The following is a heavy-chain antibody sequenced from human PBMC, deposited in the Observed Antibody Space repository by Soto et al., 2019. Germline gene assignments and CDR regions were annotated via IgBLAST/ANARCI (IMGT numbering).Heavy chain of an antibody. J-gene: IGHJ3*02. CDR1: GFTFSSYW. CDR2: IKQDGSEK. CDR3: ARAGRITIFSTGYPLNAFDI. V-gene: IGHV3-7*01. Sequence: EVQLVESGGGLVQPGGSLRLSCAASGFTFSSYWMSWVRQAPGKGLEWVANIKQDGSEKYYVDSVKGRFTISRDNAKYSLYLQMNSLRAEDTAVYYCARAGRITIFSTGYPLNAFDIWGQGTMVTVSS. D-gene: IGHD3-9*01.